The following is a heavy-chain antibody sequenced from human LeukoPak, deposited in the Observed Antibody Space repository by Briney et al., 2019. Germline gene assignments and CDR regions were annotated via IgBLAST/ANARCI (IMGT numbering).Heavy chain of an antibody. J-gene: IGHJ5*02. V-gene: IGHV4-61*02. CDR1: GDSISSGNYY. Sequence: SETLSLTCTVSGDSISSGNYYWNWIRQPAGKELEWIGRVYTSGSTNQIPPLKSRVTISIDTSKNQFSLKLSSVTAADTAVYYCAGALLWFGRPNWFDPWGQGTLVTVSS. CDR3: AGALLWFGRPNWFDP. D-gene: IGHD3-10*01. CDR2: VYTSGST.